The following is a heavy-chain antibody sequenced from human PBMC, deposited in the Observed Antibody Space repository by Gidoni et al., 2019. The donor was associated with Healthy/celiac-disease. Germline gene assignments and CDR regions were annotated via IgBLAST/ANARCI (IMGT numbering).Heavy chain of an antibody. Sequence: QVQLVQSGAEVKKPGSSVKVSCKASGGTFSSYAISWVRQAPGQGLEWMGRIIPILGIANYAQKFQGRVTITADKSTSTAYMELSSLRSEDTAVYYCARDQGHYGSGGYYYYGMDVWGQGTTVTVSS. J-gene: IGHJ6*02. CDR3: ARDQGHYGSGGYYYYGMDV. CDR2: IIPILGIA. D-gene: IGHD3-10*01. V-gene: IGHV1-69*04. CDR1: GGTFSSYA.